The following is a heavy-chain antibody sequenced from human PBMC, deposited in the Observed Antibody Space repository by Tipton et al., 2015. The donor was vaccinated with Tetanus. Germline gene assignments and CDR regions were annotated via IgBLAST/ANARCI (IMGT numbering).Heavy chain of an antibody. CDR2: IKEDGSVK. V-gene: IGHV3-7*01. D-gene: IGHD2-15*01. CDR3: AKGFQRARIRSFDS. Sequence: SLRISCVASGFTFSNYWMSWVRQATGKGPEWVANIKEDGSVKGYVDSVKGRFTISRDNAKNALYLQMTSLRPEDTAVYYCAKGFQRARIRSFDSWGQGTQVTASS. CDR1: GFTFSNYW. J-gene: IGHJ4*02.